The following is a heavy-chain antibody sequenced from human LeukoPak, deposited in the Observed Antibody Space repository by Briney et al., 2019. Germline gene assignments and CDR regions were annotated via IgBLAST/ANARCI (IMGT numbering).Heavy chain of an antibody. CDR3: ARQTYWVAAAGSFDP. Sequence: GESLKISCKGSGYSFTSYWISWVRQMPGKGLEWMGRIDPSDSYTNYSPSFQGHVTISADKSISTAYLQWSSLKASDTAMYYCARQTYWVAAAGSFDPWGQGTLVTVSS. J-gene: IGHJ5*02. D-gene: IGHD6-13*01. CDR2: IDPSDSYT. V-gene: IGHV5-10-1*01. CDR1: GYSFTSYW.